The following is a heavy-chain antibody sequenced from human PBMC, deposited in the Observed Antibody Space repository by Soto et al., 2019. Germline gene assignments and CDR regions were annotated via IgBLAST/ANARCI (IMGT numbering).Heavy chain of an antibody. J-gene: IGHJ5*02. CDR2: IGGSGSSA. Sequence: EVQLLESGGGLVQPGGSLRLSCVASGFTFKNFAMTWVRQAPGKGMEWVSAIGGSGSSANYADSVKGRFTVSRDDSKSTLYLQMSGLRVDDTALYYCAKDAVAYNGEWDWFDLWGQRTLVTVSS. CDR1: GFTFKNFA. V-gene: IGHV3-23*01. D-gene: IGHD3-10*01. CDR3: AKDAVAYNGEWDWFDL.